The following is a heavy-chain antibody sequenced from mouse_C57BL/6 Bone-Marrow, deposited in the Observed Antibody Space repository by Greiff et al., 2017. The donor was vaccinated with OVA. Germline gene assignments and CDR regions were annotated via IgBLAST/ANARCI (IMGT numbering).Heavy chain of an antibody. V-gene: IGHV2-2*01. CDR2: IWSGGST. CDR1: GFSLTSYG. J-gene: IGHJ4*01. CDR3: ARRGIYYDYDGDY. Sequence: VQGVESGPGLVQPSQSLSITCTVSGFSLTSYGVHWVRQSPGKGLEWLGVIWSGGSTDYNAAFISRLSISKDNSKSQVFFKMNSLQADDTAIYYCARRGIYYDYDGDYWGQGTSVTVSS. D-gene: IGHD2-4*01.